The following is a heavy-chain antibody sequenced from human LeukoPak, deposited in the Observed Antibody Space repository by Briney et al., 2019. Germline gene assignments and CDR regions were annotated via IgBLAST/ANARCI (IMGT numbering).Heavy chain of an antibody. CDR3: AKVHTSSWSH. J-gene: IGHJ4*02. CDR2: IKQDGSEK. Sequence: GGSLRLSCAASGFTFGDTWMNWARQVPGQGLEWVANIKQDGSEKFYVASVKGRFTISRDNSKNTLYLQMTSLRAEDTAVYFCAKVHTSSWSHWGQGTLVTVSS. D-gene: IGHD2-2*01. CDR1: GFTFGDTW. V-gene: IGHV3-7*03.